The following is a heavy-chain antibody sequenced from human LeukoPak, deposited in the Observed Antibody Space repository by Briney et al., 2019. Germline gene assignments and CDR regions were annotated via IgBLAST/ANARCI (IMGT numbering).Heavy chain of an antibody. CDR3: ARHSRSAYTGYENAFDI. D-gene: IGHD5-12*01. CDR1: GGSISSSSYC. CDR2: IYNSANT. Sequence: SETLSLTCTVSGGSISSSSYCWDWIRQPPGKGLEWIGNIYNSANTHYNPSLKTRITMSVDTSKNQFSLKLNSVTAADTGIYYCARHSRSAYTGYENAFDIWGQGTMVTVSS. J-gene: IGHJ3*02. V-gene: IGHV4-39*01.